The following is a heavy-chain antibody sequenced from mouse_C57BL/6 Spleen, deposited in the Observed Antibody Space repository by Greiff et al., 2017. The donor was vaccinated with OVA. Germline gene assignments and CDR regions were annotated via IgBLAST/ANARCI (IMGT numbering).Heavy chain of an antibody. Sequence: EVQLQQSGPELVKPGASVKISCKASGYSFTGYYMNWVKQSPEKSLEWIGEINPSTGGTTYNQKFKAKATLTVDKSSSTAYMQLKSLTSEDSAVYYCARGGSYGFAYWGQGTLVTVSA. D-gene: IGHD1-1*02. CDR2: INPSTGGT. CDR1: GYSFTGYY. V-gene: IGHV1-42*01. CDR3: ARGGSYGFAY. J-gene: IGHJ3*01.